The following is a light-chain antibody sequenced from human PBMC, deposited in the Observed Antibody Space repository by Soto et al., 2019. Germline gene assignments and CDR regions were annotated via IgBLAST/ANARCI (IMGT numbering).Light chain of an antibody. V-gene: IGKV1-5*03. J-gene: IGKJ1*01. CDR2: KAS. CDR3: QQYNSYPWT. CDR1: QSINIW. Sequence: DLQTTQSPSTLSACVGDRVNITCRASQSINIWLAWYQQKPGRAPKLLIHKASTLESGVPSRFSGSGSGTEFTLTISSLQPDDFATYYCQQYNSYPWTFGQGTKVDIK.